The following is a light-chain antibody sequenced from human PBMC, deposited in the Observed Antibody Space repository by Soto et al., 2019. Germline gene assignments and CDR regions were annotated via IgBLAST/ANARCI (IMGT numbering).Light chain of an antibody. CDR3: QQSYSTPWT. CDR2: AAS. J-gene: IGKJ1*01. Sequence: DIPITQSLSALSTSVGDRVTITCRASQSISSYLNWYQQKPGKAPKLLIYAASSLQSGVPSRFSGSGSGTDFTLTISSLQPEDFATYYCQQSYSTPWTFGQGTKVDIK. CDR1: QSISSY. V-gene: IGKV1-39*01.